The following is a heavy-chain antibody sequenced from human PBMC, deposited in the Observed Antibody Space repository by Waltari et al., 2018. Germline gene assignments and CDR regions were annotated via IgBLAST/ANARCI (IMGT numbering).Heavy chain of an antibody. Sequence: QLQLQESGPGLVKPSETLSLTCTVSGGSISSSSYYWGWIRQPPGKGLEWIGSIYYSGSTYYNPSRKSLVTRSVDTSKNQFSLKLSSVTAADTAVYYCARPNQRGSHLYYFDYWGQGTLVTVSS. J-gene: IGHJ4*02. D-gene: IGHD1-26*01. CDR1: GGSISSSSYY. CDR3: ARPNQRGSHLYYFDY. V-gene: IGHV4-39*01. CDR2: IYYSGST.